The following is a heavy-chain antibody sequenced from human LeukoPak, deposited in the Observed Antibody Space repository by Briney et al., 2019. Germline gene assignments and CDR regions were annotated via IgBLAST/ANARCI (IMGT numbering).Heavy chain of an antibody. V-gene: IGHV3-23*01. Sequence: GGTLRLSCAASGFTFSNYGLSWVRQAPGKGLEWVSGITGSGGSTYYADSVKGRFTISRDNSKNTLYLQMNSLRAEDTAVYYCAEDIGDFWSGYPSASDYWGQGTLVTVSS. CDR3: AEDIGDFWSGYPSASDY. CDR2: ITGSGGST. D-gene: IGHD3-3*01. J-gene: IGHJ4*02. CDR1: GFTFSNYG.